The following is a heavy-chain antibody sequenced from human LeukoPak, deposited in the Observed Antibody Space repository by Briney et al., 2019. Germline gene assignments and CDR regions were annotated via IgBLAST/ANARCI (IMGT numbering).Heavy chain of an antibody. CDR3: AKNDGHVDY. D-gene: IGHD3-16*01. J-gene: IGHJ4*02. CDR1: GFTFSSYA. V-gene: IGHV3-23*01. CDR2: ISGSGGST. Sequence: PGGSLRLSCAASGFTFSSYAMSWVRPAPGKGLEWVSAISGSGGSTYHADSVKGRFTISRDNSKNTVYLQMNSLRAEDTAVYYCAKNDGHVDYWGQGTLVTVSS.